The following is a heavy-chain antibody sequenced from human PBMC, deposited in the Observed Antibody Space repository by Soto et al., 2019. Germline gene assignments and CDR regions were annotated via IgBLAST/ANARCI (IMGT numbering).Heavy chain of an antibody. V-gene: IGHV3-13*01. CDR3: ARDSLWGDPSGYYYYYGMDV. J-gene: IGHJ6*02. D-gene: IGHD3-16*01. CDR1: GFTFSSYD. Sequence: GGSLRLSCAASGFTFSSYDMHWVRQATGKGLEWVSAIGTAGDTYYPGSVKGRFTISRENAKNSLYLQMNSLRAEDTAVYYCARDSLWGDPSGYYYYYGMDVWGQGTTVTVSS. CDR2: IGTAGDT.